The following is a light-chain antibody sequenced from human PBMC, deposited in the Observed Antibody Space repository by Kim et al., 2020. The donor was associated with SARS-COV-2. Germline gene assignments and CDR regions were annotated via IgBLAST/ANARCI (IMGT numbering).Light chain of an antibody. CDR2: DVI. J-gene: IGLJ3*02. V-gene: IGLV2-14*03. Sequence: QSIINYSTGPSSGVVGRNLLAWSQQHRSSQPNLIIYDVISRPSEVVHRFSGSTSGNTASLTISGLHAEDEVAYYYSTYNITTTLGVFGGGTKLTVL. CDR1: SSGVVGRNL. CDR3: STYNITTTLGV.